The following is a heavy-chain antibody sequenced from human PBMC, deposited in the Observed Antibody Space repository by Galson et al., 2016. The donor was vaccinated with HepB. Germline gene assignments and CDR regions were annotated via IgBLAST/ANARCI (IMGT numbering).Heavy chain of an antibody. CDR1: GFTFNNYG. J-gene: IGHJ6*04. V-gene: IGHV3-23*01. D-gene: IGHD6-13*01. CDR2: ISRGGDRR. Sequence: SLRLSCAASGFTFNNYGMTWVRQAPGKGLEGVSSISRGGDRRDYADSVKGRFTISRDNSKNTLSLQMTGLRAEDTAVYYCVQGSTEPAVWGKGTTVIVSS. CDR3: VQGSTEPAV.